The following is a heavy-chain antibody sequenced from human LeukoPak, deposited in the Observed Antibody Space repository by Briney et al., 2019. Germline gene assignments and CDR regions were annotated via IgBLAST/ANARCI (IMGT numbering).Heavy chain of an antibody. CDR1: GDTFTDYY. Sequence: GASVKVSCKASGDTFTDYYIHWVRQPPGQGLEWMGWINPNSGATNYAQKFQGRVTMTRDTSISTAYMELSTLRPDDTAVYYCATASGRFSPIDYWGQGALVTVSS. J-gene: IGHJ4*02. D-gene: IGHD3-3*01. V-gene: IGHV1-2*02. CDR3: ATASGRFSPIDY. CDR2: INPNSGAT.